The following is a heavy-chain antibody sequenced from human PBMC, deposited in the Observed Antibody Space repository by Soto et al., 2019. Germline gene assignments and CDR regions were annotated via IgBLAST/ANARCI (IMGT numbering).Heavy chain of an antibody. Sequence: PGGSLRLSSAASGFTFSSYGMHWVRQAPGKGLEWVAVISYDGSNKYYADSVKGRFTISRDNSKNTLYLQMNSLRAEDTAVYYCSLNYYGSGSYYKSYYYYGMDVWGQGTTVTVSS. V-gene: IGHV3-30*03. CDR2: ISYDGSNK. J-gene: IGHJ6*02. CDR3: SLNYYGSGSYYKSYYYYGMDV. D-gene: IGHD3-10*01. CDR1: GFTFSSYG.